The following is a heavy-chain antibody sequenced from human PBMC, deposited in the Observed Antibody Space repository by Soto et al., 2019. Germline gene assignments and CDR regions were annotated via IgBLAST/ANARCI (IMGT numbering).Heavy chain of an antibody. CDR1: GDTFTDYY. J-gene: IGHJ4*02. D-gene: IGHD2-21*02. CDR3: ARGGHVVVVTAALDY. Sequence: QVQLVQSGAEVKKPGASVKVSCKASGDTFTDYYIHWVRQAPGQGLEWMGTVNPSGGHTTYAQRFLGRMSTPXAXSXRTLYMELTSLTSEDTAVYYCARGGHVVVVTAALDYWGQGTLVTVSS. CDR2: VNPSGGHT. V-gene: IGHV1-46*01.